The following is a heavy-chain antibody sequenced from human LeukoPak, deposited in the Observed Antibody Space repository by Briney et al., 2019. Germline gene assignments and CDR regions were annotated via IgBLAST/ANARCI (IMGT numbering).Heavy chain of an antibody. CDR1: GYSFTDYY. D-gene: IGHD2-21*01. Sequence: ASVKVSCKASGYSFTDYYMHWVRQAPGQGLEWMGWINPNSGGTSSAQKFQGRVTMTRDTSITTVYMEVRWLTSDDTAVYYCARADRLHGGPYLIGPWGQGTLVTVSS. CDR3: ARADRLHGGPYLIGP. CDR2: INPNSGGT. J-gene: IGHJ5*02. V-gene: IGHV1-2*02.